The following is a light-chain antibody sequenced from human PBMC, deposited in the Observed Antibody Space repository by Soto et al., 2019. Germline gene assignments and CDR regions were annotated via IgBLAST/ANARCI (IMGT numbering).Light chain of an antibody. J-gene: IGLJ2*01. CDR1: SSDVGGYNY. Sequence: QSVLTQPASVSGSPGQSITISCTGTSSDVGGYNYVSWYQHHPGKAPKLMIYEVTKRPSGVSYRFSGSKSGSTASLTISGLQAEDEADYYCSSYTSSSTLVAFGRGTKVTVL. V-gene: IGLV2-14*01. CDR2: EVT. CDR3: SSYTSSSTLVA.